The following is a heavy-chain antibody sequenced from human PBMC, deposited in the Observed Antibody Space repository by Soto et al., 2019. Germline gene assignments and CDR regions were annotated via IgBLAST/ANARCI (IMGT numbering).Heavy chain of an antibody. CDR3: ARERVYYYDSSGLDAFDI. Sequence: ASVKVSCKASGYTFTDYYMHWVRQAPRQGLEWMGWINANSGGTNYPQKFQGRVTLTRDTSISTVYMELSSLRSDDTAVYYCARERVYYYDSSGLDAFDIWGQGTMVTVSS. CDR2: INANSGGT. V-gene: IGHV1-2*02. CDR1: GYTFTDYY. J-gene: IGHJ3*02. D-gene: IGHD3-22*01.